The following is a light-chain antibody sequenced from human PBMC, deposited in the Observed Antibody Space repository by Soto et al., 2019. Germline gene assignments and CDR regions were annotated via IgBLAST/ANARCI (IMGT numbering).Light chain of an antibody. J-gene: IGLJ1*01. CDR2: QDS. V-gene: IGLV3-1*01. Sequence: SYELTQPPSVSVSPGQTASITCSGDKLGDKYACWYQQKPGQSPVLVIYQDSKRPSGIPERFSGSNSGNTATLTISGTQAMDEADYYCQAWDSSISYVFGTGTKLTV. CDR3: QAWDSSISYV. CDR1: KLGDKY.